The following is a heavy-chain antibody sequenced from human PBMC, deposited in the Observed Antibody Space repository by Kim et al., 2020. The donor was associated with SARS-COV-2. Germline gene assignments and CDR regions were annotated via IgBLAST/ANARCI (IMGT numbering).Heavy chain of an antibody. CDR2: IYYSGST. Sequence: SETLSLTCTVSGGSISSSSYYWGWIRQPPGKGLEWIGSIYYSGSTYYNPSLKSRVTISVDTSKNQFSLKLSSVTAADTAVYYCARHLITIFGVVADLPNWFDPWGQGTLVTVSS. CDR1: GGSISSSSYY. J-gene: IGHJ5*02. D-gene: IGHD3-3*01. V-gene: IGHV4-39*01. CDR3: ARHLITIFGVVADLPNWFDP.